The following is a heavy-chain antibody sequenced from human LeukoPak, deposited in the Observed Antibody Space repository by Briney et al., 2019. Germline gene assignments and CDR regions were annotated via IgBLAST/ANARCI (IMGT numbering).Heavy chain of an antibody. CDR2: IKQDESEK. V-gene: IGHV3-7*01. J-gene: IGHJ4*02. Sequence: RGSLRLSCSASGFTFSNYWMSWVRQAPGKGLEWVANIKQDESEKYYVDSVKGRFTISRDNAKSSLYLQMNSLRAEDTAVYYCARALDSSSSRYQAFEEWGQGTLVTVSS. CDR1: GFTFSNYW. CDR3: ARALDSSSSRYQAFEE. D-gene: IGHD2-2*01.